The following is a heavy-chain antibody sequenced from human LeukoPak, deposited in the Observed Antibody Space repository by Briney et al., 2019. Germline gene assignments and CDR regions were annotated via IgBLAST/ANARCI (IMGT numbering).Heavy chain of an antibody. J-gene: IGHJ3*02. CDR1: GGSISSGGYY. CDR2: IYYSGST. CDR3: ARAPNYGEHAFDI. Sequence: SETLSLTCTVSGGSISSGGYYWSWIRQHPGKGLEWIGYIYYSGSTYYNPSLKSRVTISVDTSKNQFSLRLSSVTAADTAVYYCARAPNYGEHAFDIWGQGTMVTVSS. V-gene: IGHV4-31*03. D-gene: IGHD4-17*01.